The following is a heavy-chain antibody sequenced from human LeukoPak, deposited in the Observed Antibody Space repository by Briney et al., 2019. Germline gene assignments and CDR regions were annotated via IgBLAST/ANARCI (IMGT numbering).Heavy chain of an antibody. D-gene: IGHD4-17*01. J-gene: IGHJ4*02. CDR1: GYAFTTYA. V-gene: IGHV1-69*13. CDR3: ARVAHDYGDAGIVGYFDY. Sequence: ASVEVSCKASGYAFTTYAMNWLRQAPGQGLEWMGGIIPIFGTANYAQKFQGRVTITADESTSTAYMELSSLRSEDTAVYYCARVAHDYGDAGIVGYFDYWGQGTLDTVSS. CDR2: IIPIFGTA.